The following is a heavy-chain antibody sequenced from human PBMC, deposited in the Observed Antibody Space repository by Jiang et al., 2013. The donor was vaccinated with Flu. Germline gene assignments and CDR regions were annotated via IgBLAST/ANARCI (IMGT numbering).Heavy chain of an antibody. Sequence: GVVQPGRSLRLSCAASGFTFSSYAMHWVRQAPGKGLEWVAVISYDGSNKYYADSVKGRFTISRDNSKNTLYLQMNSLRAEDTAVYYCARGYCSSTSCHKTLDYWGQGTLVTVSS. V-gene: IGHV3-30-3*01. D-gene: IGHD2-2*02. CDR1: GFTFSSYA. CDR3: ARGYCSSTSCHKTLDY. CDR2: ISYDGSNK. J-gene: IGHJ4*02.